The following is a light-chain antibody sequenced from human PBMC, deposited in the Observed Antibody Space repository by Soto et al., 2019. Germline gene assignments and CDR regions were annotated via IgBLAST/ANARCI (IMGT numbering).Light chain of an antibody. CDR3: HHYGRSPGT. J-gene: IGKJ1*01. Sequence: EIGLTQSPATLSVSPGERDTLPCRASQSVCSHLAWYQQKPGQAPRLLIYGASSRATGIPDRFSGSGSGTDFTLTISRLQPEDFAVYYCHHYGRSPGTFGQGTKVDI. V-gene: IGKV3-20*01. CDR2: GAS. CDR1: QSVCSH.